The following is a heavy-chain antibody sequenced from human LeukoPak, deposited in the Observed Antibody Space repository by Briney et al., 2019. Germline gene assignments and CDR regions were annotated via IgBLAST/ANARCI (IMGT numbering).Heavy chain of an antibody. J-gene: IGHJ4*02. CDR1: GFTFSSYS. CDR2: ISSSSSTI. Sequence: GGSLRLSCVASGFTFSSYSMNWVRQAPGKGLEWVSYISSSSSTIYYADSVKGRFTISRDNAKNSLYLQMNSLRAEDTAVYYCARDSYSPGIPNRNWGQGTLVTVSS. CDR3: ARDSYSPGIPNRN. V-gene: IGHV3-48*01. D-gene: IGHD1-14*01.